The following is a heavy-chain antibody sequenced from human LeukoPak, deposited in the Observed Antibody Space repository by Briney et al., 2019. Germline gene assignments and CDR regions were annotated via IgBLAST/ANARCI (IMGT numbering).Heavy chain of an antibody. CDR1: GGSFSGYY. V-gene: IGHV4-34*01. D-gene: IGHD3-10*01. Sequence: SSETLSLTCAGYGGSFSGYYWSWIRQPPGKGLEWIGEINHSGSTSYNPSLKSRVTISINTSKNQFSLKLSSVPAADTAVVYGARRVWFGESSHWSFDLWGRGTLVTVSS. CDR2: INHSGST. CDR3: ARRVWFGESSHWSFDL. J-gene: IGHJ2*01.